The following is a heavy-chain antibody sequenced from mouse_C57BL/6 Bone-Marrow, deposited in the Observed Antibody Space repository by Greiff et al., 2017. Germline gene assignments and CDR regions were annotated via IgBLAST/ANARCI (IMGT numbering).Heavy chain of an antibody. CDR1: GYTFTSYW. J-gene: IGHJ2*01. V-gene: IGHV1-50*01. D-gene: IGHD1-1*01. CDR2: IDPSDSYT. CDR3: ASSNYGSPYYFDY. Sequence: QVQLQQPGAELVKPGASVKLSCKASGYTFTSYWMQWVKQRPGQGLEWIGEIDPSDSYTNYNQKFKGKATLTVDTSSSTAYMQLSSLTSEDSAVYYCASSNYGSPYYFDYWGQGTTLTVSS.